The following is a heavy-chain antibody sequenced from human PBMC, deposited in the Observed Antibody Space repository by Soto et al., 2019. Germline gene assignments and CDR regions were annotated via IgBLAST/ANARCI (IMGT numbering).Heavy chain of an antibody. Sequence: SETLSLTCTVSGGSISSYYWSWIRQPPGKGLEWIGYIYYSGSTNYNPSLKSRVTISVDTSKNQFSLKLSSVTAADTAVYYCARAPLRCSSTSCYEGWFDPWGQGTLVTVSS. CDR3: ARAPLRCSSTSCYEGWFDP. CDR1: GGSISSYY. CDR2: IYYSGST. V-gene: IGHV4-59*01. D-gene: IGHD2-2*01. J-gene: IGHJ5*02.